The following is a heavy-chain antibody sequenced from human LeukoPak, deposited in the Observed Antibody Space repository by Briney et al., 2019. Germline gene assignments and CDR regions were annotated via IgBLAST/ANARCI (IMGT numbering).Heavy chain of an antibody. D-gene: IGHD3-9*01. J-gene: IGHJ3*02. CDR2: ISSSSSTI. Sequence: GGSLRLSCAASGFTFSSYSMNWVRQAPGKGLEWVSYISSSSSTIYYADSVKGRFTISRDNAKNSLYLQMNSLRAEDTAVYYCARDLNERYFDWSPGGDAFDIWGQGTMVTVSS. CDR3: ARDLNERYFDWSPGGDAFDI. CDR1: GFTFSSYS. V-gene: IGHV3-48*01.